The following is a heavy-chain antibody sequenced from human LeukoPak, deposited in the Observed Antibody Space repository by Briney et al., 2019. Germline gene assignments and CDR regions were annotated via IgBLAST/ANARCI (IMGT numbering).Heavy chain of an antibody. Sequence: SETLSLTCTVSGGSISGGNYYWNWIRQPPGKGLEWIGYIYYSGSTYYNPSLKSRVTISVDTSRNQFSLRLNSVTAADTAVYYCARFLSSYSNSNLDSWGQGTQVTVSS. CDR1: GGSISGGNYY. D-gene: IGHD6-13*01. J-gene: IGHJ4*02. CDR3: ARFLSSYSNSNLDS. V-gene: IGHV4-30-4*01. CDR2: IYYSGST.